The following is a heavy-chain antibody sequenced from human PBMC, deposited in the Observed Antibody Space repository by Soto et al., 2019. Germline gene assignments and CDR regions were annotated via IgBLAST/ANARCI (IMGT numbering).Heavy chain of an antibody. V-gene: IGHV4-34*01. Sequence: WETLSLTCAVYGGSFSGYYWSWIRQPPGKGLEWIGEINHSGSTNYNPSLKSRVTISVDTSKNQFSLKLSSVTAADTAVYYCARARITMIRGNWFDPWGQGTLVTVSS. CDR1: GGSFSGYY. D-gene: IGHD3-22*01. CDR3: ARARITMIRGNWFDP. J-gene: IGHJ5*02. CDR2: INHSGST.